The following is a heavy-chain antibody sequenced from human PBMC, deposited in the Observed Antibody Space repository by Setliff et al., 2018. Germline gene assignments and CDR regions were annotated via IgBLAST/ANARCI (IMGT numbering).Heavy chain of an antibody. D-gene: IGHD2-15*01. CDR1: GGSISSYY. CDR3: ARGQRYCSGGSCYYYKDV. CDR2: IYTSGST. J-gene: IGHJ6*03. V-gene: IGHV4-4*07. Sequence: KPSETLSLTCTVSGGSISSYYWSWIRQPAGKGLEWIGRIYTSGSTNYNPSLKSRVTMSVDTSKNQFSLKLSSVTAADTAVYYCARGQRYCSGGSCYYYKDVWGKGTTVTVSS.